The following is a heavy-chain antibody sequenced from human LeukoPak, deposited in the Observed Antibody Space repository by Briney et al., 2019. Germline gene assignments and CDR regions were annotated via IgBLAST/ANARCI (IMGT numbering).Heavy chain of an antibody. CDR2: IRASDGYT. CDR3: AKDLIARGVGTGGFDY. J-gene: IGHJ4*02. D-gene: IGHD3-10*01. Sequence: GGSLRLFCAASGFTFSNYDMSWVRQAPGKGLEWVSIIRASDGYTYYADSVKGRFTISRDNSKNTLYLQMNSLRAEDTAVYYCAKDLIARGVGTGGFDYWGQGTLVTVSS. CDR1: GFTFSNYD. V-gene: IGHV3-23*01.